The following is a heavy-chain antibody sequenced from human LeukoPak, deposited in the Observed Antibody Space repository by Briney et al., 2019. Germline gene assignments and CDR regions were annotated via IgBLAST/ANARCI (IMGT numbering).Heavy chain of an antibody. J-gene: IGHJ4*02. CDR1: GFTFKNYA. D-gene: IGHD3-10*01. CDR2: ISDGGTNQ. CDR3: ARGYDSGSLYTSSKY. Sequence: AGGSLRLSCVGSGFTFKNYAIFWVRQAPGKGLEWAALISDGGTNQYFADSVKDRFSISRDHSKSTVYLQMNGLRTEDTAVYYCARGYDSGSLYTSSKYWGQGTLVTVSS. V-gene: IGHV3-30*04.